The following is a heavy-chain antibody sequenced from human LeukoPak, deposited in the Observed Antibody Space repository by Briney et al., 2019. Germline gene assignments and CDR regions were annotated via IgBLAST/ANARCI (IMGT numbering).Heavy chain of an antibody. Sequence: GGSLRLSCAASGFTFSSYGFHCVRQAPGKGLEGVAFIRYDGSNKYYADSVQGRFTISRDNSKNTLYLQMNSLRAEDTAVYYCAKGHLGLGYCSSTSWYVGAFDIWGQGTMVTVSS. D-gene: IGHD2-2*01. CDR2: IRYDGSNK. CDR1: GFTFSSYG. J-gene: IGHJ3*02. CDR3: AKGHLGLGYCSSTSWYVGAFDI. V-gene: IGHV3-30*02.